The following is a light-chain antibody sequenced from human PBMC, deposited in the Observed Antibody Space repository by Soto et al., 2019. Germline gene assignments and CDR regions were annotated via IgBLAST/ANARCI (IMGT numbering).Light chain of an antibody. CDR1: QTITNW. CDR3: QQYNSNLWT. Sequence: DIPLTQSPSTLSASVGDRVTITCRASQTITNWLAWYQQKPGKAPKLLIYDASSLESGVPSRFSGSGSGTEFTLPISGLQPDDFATYYCQQYNSNLWTFGQGTKVEIK. J-gene: IGKJ1*01. CDR2: DAS. V-gene: IGKV1-5*01.